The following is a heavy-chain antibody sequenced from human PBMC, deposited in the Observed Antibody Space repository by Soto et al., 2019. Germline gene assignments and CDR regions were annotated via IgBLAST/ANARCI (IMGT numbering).Heavy chain of an antibody. J-gene: IGHJ4*02. V-gene: IGHV4-31*03. Sequence: PSETLSPTCTVSGGSMNSGGYCWSWIRQHPGEGLEWIGCISYGGTTSYNPSLKSRVIISVDTSKNQFSLKLTSVTAADTAVYYCSRGILVWGQGTLVTVSS. CDR3: SRGILV. CDR1: GGSMNSGGYC. CDR2: ISYGGTT. D-gene: IGHD2-15*01.